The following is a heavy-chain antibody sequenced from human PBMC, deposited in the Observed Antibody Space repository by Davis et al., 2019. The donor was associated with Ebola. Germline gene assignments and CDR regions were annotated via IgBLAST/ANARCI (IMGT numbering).Heavy chain of an antibody. Sequence: GGSLRLSCAASGFSFSNFEMNWVRQAPGKGLEWVSSISGSSTYIYYADSVKGRFTISRDNAENSLYLQMNSLRDEDTAVFYCARGRTVTNYVDYWGPGILVTVSS. J-gene: IGHJ4*02. CDR2: ISGSSTYI. D-gene: IGHD4-17*01. CDR3: ARGRTVTNYVDY. CDR1: GFSFSNFE. V-gene: IGHV3-21*01.